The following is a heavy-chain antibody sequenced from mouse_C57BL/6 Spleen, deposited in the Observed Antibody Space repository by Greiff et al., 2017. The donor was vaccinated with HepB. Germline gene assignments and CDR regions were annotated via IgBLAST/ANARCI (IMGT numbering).Heavy chain of an antibody. CDR2: IDPSDSYT. CDR1: GYTFTSYW. J-gene: IGHJ2*01. D-gene: IGHD1-1*01. V-gene: IGHV1-50*01. CDR3: ARGITTVVATDD. Sequence: QVQLKQPGAELVKPGASVKLSCKASGYTFTSYWMQWVKQRPGQGLEWIGEIDPSDSYTNYNQKFKGKATLTVDTSSSTDYMQLSSLTSEDSAVYYCARGITTVVATDDWGKGTTLTGSS.